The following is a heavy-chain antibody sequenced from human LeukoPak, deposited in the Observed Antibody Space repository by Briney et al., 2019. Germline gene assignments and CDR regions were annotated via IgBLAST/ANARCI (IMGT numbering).Heavy chain of an antibody. D-gene: IGHD3-22*01. CDR1: GGSISTYY. CDR3: TRDLYYYDSRRDAFDI. CDR2: IYTSGST. Sequence: SETLSLTCTVSGGSISTYYWSWIRQPGGKGLEWIGRIYTSGSTSYNPSLKSRVTMSVDTSKNQFSLNLSSVTAADTAVYYCTRDLYYYDSRRDAFDIWGQGTMVTVSS. V-gene: IGHV4-4*07. J-gene: IGHJ3*02.